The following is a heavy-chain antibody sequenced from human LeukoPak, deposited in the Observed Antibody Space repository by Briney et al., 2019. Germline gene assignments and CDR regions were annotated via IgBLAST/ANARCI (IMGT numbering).Heavy chain of an antibody. CDR3: AKVLQVVVDNYYYGMDV. CDR2: ISYDGSNK. D-gene: IGHD3-22*01. J-gene: IGHJ6*02. CDR1: GFTFSSYG. V-gene: IGHV3-30*18. Sequence: SGVSLRLSCAAYGFTFSSYGMHRVRQAPGKGRVWVAVISYDGSNKYYADSVKGRFTISRDNSKNTLYLQMNSLRAEDTAVYYCAKVLQVVVDNYYYGMDVWGQGTTVTVSS.